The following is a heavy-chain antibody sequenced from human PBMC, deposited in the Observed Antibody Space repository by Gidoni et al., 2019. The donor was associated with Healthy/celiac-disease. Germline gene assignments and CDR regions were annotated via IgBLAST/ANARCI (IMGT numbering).Heavy chain of an antibody. CDR2: IYTSGST. Sequence: QVQLQESGPGLVKPAESVSVTGTVSGGSISSYYWSWIRLPAGKGLEWMGRIYTSGSTHYTPSLKSRVTMSLHTSNNQFSLKLSSVTAADTAVYYCARDLRWSHFDYWGQGTLVTVSS. CDR1: GGSISSYY. CDR3: ARDLRWSHFDY. V-gene: IGHV4-4*07. D-gene: IGHD2-15*01. J-gene: IGHJ4*02.